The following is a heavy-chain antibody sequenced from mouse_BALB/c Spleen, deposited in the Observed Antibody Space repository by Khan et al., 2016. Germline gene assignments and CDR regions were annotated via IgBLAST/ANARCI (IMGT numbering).Heavy chain of an antibody. CDR2: LYIYTGEP. V-gene: IGHV9-3-1*01. CDR1: GYTFTNYG. Sequence: QIQLVQSGPELKKPGETVMIFCKASGYTFTNYGINWVNQAPGKGLKWMGWLYIYTGEPTYADDFKVRFTCSVHTTASTAYLQINNLKSENTATYICARLSLNYTMDYTGQGTSVTISS. CDR3: ARLSLNYTMDY. J-gene: IGHJ4*01.